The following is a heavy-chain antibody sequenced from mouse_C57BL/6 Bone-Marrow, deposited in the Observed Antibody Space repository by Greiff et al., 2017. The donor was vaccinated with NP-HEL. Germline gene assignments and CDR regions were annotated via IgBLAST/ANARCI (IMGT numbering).Heavy chain of an antibody. D-gene: IGHD1-1*02. J-gene: IGHJ4*01. V-gene: IGHV1-39*01. CDR1: GYSFTDYN. CDR3: ATMGEGYAMDY. Sequence: VQLQQSGPELVKPGASVKISCKASGYSFTDYNMNWVKQSNGKSLEWIGEINPNYGTTRYNQKFKGKATLTVDKSSSTAYMQLNSLTSEDSAVYSCATMGEGYAMDYWGQGTSATVSA. CDR2: INPNYGTT.